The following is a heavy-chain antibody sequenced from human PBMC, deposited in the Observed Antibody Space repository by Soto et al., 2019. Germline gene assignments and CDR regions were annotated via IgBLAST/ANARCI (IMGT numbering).Heavy chain of an antibody. CDR1: GFTFTSHA. V-gene: IGHV3-30*09. J-gene: IGHJ4*02. CDR2: ILYDGSKK. CDR3: ARDLDDNSGYYYYFDY. Sequence: QVQLVESGGGVVQPGRSLRLSCAASGFTFTSHAMHWVRQAPGKGLEWLAVILYDGSKKYYADSVKGRFANSRDNSKDTFYLQMNSLRAEATAVYYCARDLDDNSGYYYYFDYWGLGTLVTVSS. D-gene: IGHD3-22*01.